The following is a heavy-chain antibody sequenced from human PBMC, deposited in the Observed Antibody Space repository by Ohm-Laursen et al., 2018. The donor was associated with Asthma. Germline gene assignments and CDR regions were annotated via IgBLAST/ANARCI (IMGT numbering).Heavy chain of an antibody. CDR2: IFPSCLRT. J-gene: IGHJ4*02. CDR3: SRGNLEGLQ. V-gene: IGHV3-74*01. CDR1: GFTFSYYF. D-gene: IGHD5-24*01. Sequence: SLRLSCAASGFTFSYYFIHFFLPFPVYLLFFISHIFPSCLRTNYSYSVHGLFTISRDDAKNTLYLQMNSLRADDTAVYYCSRGNLEGLQWGQGTLVTVSS.